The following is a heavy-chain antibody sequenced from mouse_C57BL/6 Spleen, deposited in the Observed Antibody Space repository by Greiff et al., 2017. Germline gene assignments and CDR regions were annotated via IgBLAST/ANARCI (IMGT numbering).Heavy chain of an antibody. D-gene: IGHD1-1*01. CDR2: ISSGSSTI. Sequence: EVQVVESGGGLVKPGGSLKLSCAASGFTFSDYGMHWVRQAPEKGLEWVAYISSGSSTIYYADTVKGRFTISRDNAKNTLFLQMTSLRSEDTAMYYCARDTTVVPHYYAMDYWGQGTSVTVSS. V-gene: IGHV5-17*01. CDR3: ARDTTVVPHYYAMDY. CDR1: GFTFSDYG. J-gene: IGHJ4*01.